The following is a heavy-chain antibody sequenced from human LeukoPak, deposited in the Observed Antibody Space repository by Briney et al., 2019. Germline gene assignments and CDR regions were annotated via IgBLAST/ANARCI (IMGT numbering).Heavy chain of an antibody. Sequence: ASETLSLTCTVSGGSISSYYWSWIRQPPGKELEWIGYIYYSGSTNYNPSLKSRVTISVDTSKNQFSLKLSSVTAADTAVYYCARSVAARRSLDYWGQGTLVTVSS. CDR2: IYYSGST. CDR1: GGSISSYY. J-gene: IGHJ4*02. V-gene: IGHV4-59*08. D-gene: IGHD6-6*01. CDR3: ARSVAARRSLDY.